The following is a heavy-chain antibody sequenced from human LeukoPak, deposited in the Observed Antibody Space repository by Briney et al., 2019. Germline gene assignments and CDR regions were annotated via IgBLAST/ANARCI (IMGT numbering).Heavy chain of an antibody. J-gene: IGHJ3*02. D-gene: IGHD6-19*01. CDR3: ARDRIAVAGSRWDAFDI. CDR1: GDSVSSNSAA. CDR2: TYYRSKWFN. V-gene: IGHV6-1*01. Sequence: SQTLSLTCAISGDSVSSNSAAWNWIRQSPSRGLECLGRTYYRSKWFNDYELSVKSRITINPDTSKNQFSLQLNSVTPEDTAVYYCARDRIAVAGSRWDAFDIWGQGTMVTVSS.